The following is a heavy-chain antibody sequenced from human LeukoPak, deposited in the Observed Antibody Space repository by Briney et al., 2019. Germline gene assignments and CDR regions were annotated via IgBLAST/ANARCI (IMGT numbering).Heavy chain of an antibody. CDR2: ISSSGSTI. Sequence: GGSLRLSCAASGFTFGSYEMNWVRQAPGKGLEWVSYISSSGSTIYYADSVKGRFTISRDNAKNSLYLQMNSLRAEDTAVYYCAGGSSSETYYYYYYGMDVWGKGTTVTVSS. V-gene: IGHV3-48*03. J-gene: IGHJ6*04. CDR1: GFTFGSYE. D-gene: IGHD6-13*01. CDR3: AGGSSSETYYYYYYGMDV.